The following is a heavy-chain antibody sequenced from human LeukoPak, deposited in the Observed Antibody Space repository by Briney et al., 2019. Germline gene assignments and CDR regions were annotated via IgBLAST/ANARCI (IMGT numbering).Heavy chain of an antibody. Sequence: SVKVSCKASGYTFTSYDINWVRQAPGQGLEWMGRIIPIFGTANYAQKFQGRVTITTDESTSTAYMELSSLRSEDTAVYYCARDFEERWVGYCTNGVCYKDYYYYYMDVWGKGTTVTVSS. CDR1: GYTFTSYD. D-gene: IGHD2-8*01. CDR3: ARDFEERWVGYCTNGVCYKDYYYYYMDV. CDR2: IIPIFGTA. V-gene: IGHV1-69*05. J-gene: IGHJ6*03.